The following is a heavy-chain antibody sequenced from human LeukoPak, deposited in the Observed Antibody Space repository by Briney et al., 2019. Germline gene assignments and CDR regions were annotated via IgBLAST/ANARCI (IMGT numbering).Heavy chain of an antibody. CDR3: ARVREYYYHYMDV. CDR2: INHSGST. J-gene: IGHJ6*03. V-gene: IGHV4-34*01. Sequence: SETLSLTCAVYGGSFSGYYWSWIRQPPGKGLEWIGEINHSGSTNYNPSLKSRVTISVDTSKNQFSLELSSVTAADTAVYYCARVREYYYHYMDVWGKGTTVTVSS. CDR1: GGSFSGYY.